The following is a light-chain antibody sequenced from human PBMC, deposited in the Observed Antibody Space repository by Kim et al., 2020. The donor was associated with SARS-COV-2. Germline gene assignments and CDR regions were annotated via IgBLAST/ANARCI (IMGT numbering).Light chain of an antibody. Sequence: EIVMTQSPATLSVSPGERVSLSCRASQSVDSNLAWYQQKPGQATRLLIYGASTRATDIPARFSGSGSGTEFTLIISSLQSEDFAVYYCQQYSHWPPYTFGQGTKLEI. CDR1: QSVDSN. J-gene: IGKJ2*01. CDR3: QQYSHWPPYT. CDR2: GAS. V-gene: IGKV3-15*01.